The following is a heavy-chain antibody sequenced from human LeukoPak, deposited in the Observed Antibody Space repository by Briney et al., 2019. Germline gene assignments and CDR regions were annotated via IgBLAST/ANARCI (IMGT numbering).Heavy chain of an antibody. D-gene: IGHD3-22*01. CDR1: GGSISSGSYY. CDR3: ARDRVYYYDSSGIEHFQH. J-gene: IGHJ1*01. Sequence: PSETLSLTCTVSGGSISSGSYYWSWIRQPAGKGLEWIGRIYTSGSTNYNPSLKSRVTISVDTSKNQFSLKLSSVTAADTAVYYCARDRVYYYDSSGIEHFQHWGQGTLVTVSS. V-gene: IGHV4-61*02. CDR2: IYTSGST.